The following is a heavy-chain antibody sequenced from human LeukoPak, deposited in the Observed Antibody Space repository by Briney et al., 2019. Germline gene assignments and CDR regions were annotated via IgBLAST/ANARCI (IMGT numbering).Heavy chain of an antibody. CDR2: MYISGST. CDR1: GVSITNYY. CDR3: ARDYLVGAPLDS. Sequence: PSETLFLTCTVSGVSITNYYWAWIRQPAGKGLEWIGRMYISGSTNYNPSLKSRVTISIDKANNQFSLKLRSVTAADTAVYYCARDYLVGAPLDSWGQGTQVTVSS. J-gene: IGHJ4*02. V-gene: IGHV4-4*07. D-gene: IGHD1-26*01.